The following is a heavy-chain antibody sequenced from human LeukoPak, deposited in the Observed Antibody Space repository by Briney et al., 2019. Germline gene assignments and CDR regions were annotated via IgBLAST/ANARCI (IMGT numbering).Heavy chain of an antibody. CDR2: KYYSGNS. J-gene: IGHJ6*02. CDR1: GGSFSGYY. Sequence: KPSETLSLTCAVYGGSFSGYYWTWIRQPPGKGLELIGSKYYSGNSYYNPSLKSRVSISVDTSKNQFSLKLSSVTAADTAVYYCARLYYYYGLDVWGQGTTVTVSS. V-gene: IGHV4-34*01. CDR3: ARLYYYYGLDV.